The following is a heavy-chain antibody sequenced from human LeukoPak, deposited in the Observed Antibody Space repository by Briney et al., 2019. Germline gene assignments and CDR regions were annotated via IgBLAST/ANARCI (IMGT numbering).Heavy chain of an antibody. J-gene: IGHJ4*02. CDR2: IYSGGST. Sequence: PGGSLRLSCAASGFTVSSNYMSWVRQAPGKGLEWVSVIYSGGSTYYADSVKGRFTISRDNSKNTLYLQMNSLRAEDTAVYYCARAWYYYDSSGSFDYWGQGTLVTVSS. D-gene: IGHD3-22*01. CDR3: ARAWYYYDSSGSFDY. V-gene: IGHV3-53*01. CDR1: GFTVSSNY.